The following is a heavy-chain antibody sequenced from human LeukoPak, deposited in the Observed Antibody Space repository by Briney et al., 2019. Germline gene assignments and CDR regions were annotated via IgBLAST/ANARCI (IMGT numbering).Heavy chain of an antibody. D-gene: IGHD1-26*01. CDR3: ARYSGTYYVY. Sequence: SETLSLTCTVSGGSISSYYWSWIRQPPGKGLEWIGYIYYSGSTNYNPSLKSRVTISVDTSKNQFSLKLSSVTAADTAVYFSARYSGTYYVYWGQGTLVTVSS. CDR2: IYYSGST. J-gene: IGHJ4*02. V-gene: IGHV4-59*01. CDR1: GGSISSYY.